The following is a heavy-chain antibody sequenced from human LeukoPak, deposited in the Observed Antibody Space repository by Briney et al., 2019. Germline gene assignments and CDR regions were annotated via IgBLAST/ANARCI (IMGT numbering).Heavy chain of an antibody. CDR2: ISSSGDTK. Sequence: AGGSLRLSCAASGFTFTNYEMNCVRQAPGKGLEWISYISSSGDTKYYADSVKGRFTISRDNAKNSLSLQMNSLRAEDTAIYYCVRNVNGLYGYWGQGTLVTISS. CDR1: GFTFTNYE. V-gene: IGHV3-48*03. CDR3: VRNVNGLYGY. J-gene: IGHJ4*02. D-gene: IGHD2-8*01.